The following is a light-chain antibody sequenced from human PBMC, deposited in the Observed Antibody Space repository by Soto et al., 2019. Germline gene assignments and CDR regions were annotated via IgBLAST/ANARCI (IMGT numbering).Light chain of an antibody. CDR3: QSYDSSLSGPFV. Sequence: QSVLTQPPSVSGAPGQRVTISCTGSSSNIGAGYDVHWYQQLPGTAPKLLIYGNSNRPSGVPDLFSGSKSCTSASLAITGLHAEDEADYSCQSYDSSLSGPFVFGTGTKLTVL. V-gene: IGLV1-40*01. J-gene: IGLJ1*01. CDR2: GNS. CDR1: SSNIGAGYD.